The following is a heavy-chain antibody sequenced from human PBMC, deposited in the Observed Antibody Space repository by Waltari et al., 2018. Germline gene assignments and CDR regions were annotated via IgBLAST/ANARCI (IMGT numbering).Heavy chain of an antibody. CDR2: KEYDGSQK. CDR1: GFTFSSHG. J-gene: IGHJ6*02. CDR3: AKDRLSDARGTYSFGTDV. Sequence: QVQLVESGGGVVQPGRSLRLSCAVSGFTFSSHGMHWVRQAPGKGLEWVAVKEYDGSQKYYADSVKGRFTSSRDNSKSTMYLQMNSLRSDDTAVYFCAKDRLSDARGTYSFGTDVWGQGTTVTVS. V-gene: IGHV3-30*18. D-gene: IGHD3-10*02.